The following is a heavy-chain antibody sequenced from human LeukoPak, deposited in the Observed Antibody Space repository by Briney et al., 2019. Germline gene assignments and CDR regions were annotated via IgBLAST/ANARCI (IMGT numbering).Heavy chain of an antibody. Sequence: ASVKVSCKASGYTFTSYYMHWVRQAPGQGLEWMGIINPSGGSTSYAQKFQGRVTMTRDTSTSTVYMELSSLRSEDAAVYYCARGFIGCSSTSCYRYDAFDIWGQGTMVTVSS. CDR2: INPSGGST. J-gene: IGHJ3*02. CDR1: GYTFTSYY. D-gene: IGHD2-2*01. V-gene: IGHV1-46*01. CDR3: ARGFIGCSSTSCYRYDAFDI.